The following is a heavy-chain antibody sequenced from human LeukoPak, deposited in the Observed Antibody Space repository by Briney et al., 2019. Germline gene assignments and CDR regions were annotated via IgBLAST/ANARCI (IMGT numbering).Heavy chain of an antibody. V-gene: IGHV4-59*01. J-gene: IGHJ4*02. CDR2: IYYSGST. Sequence: SETLSLTCTVSGGFISSYYWSWIRQPPGKGLEWIGYIYYSGSTNYSPSLKSRVTISVDTSKNQFSLKLSSVTAADTAVYYCARAPLNNWNDMYYFDYWGQGTLVTVSS. CDR3: ARAPLNNWNDMYYFDY. CDR1: GGFISSYY. D-gene: IGHD1-1*01.